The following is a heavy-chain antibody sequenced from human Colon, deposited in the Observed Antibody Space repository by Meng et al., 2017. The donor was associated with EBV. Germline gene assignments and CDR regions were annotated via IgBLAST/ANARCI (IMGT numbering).Heavy chain of an antibody. CDR2: INHSGST. CDR1: VGSFSGYY. V-gene: IGHV4-34*01. J-gene: IGHJ4*02. Sequence: QRLVAVLVSPSETLSLTGAVSVGSFSGYYWSWIRQAPGKGLEWIGEINHSGSTKFNPSLESRVSISVDTSENQVSLKLTSVTAADTAVYYCARRTTVNLRSFDSWGQGTLVTVSS. D-gene: IGHD4-17*01. CDR3: ARRTTVNLRSFDS.